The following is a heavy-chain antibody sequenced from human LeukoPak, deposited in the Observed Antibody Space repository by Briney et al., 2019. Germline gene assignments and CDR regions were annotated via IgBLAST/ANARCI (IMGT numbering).Heavy chain of an antibody. CDR2: ISTYNGNT. V-gene: IGHV1-18*04. CDR3: ARDFTVLRFLGDY. CDR1: GYTFSDYG. J-gene: IGHJ4*02. Sequence: ASVKVSCKASGYTFSDYGITWVRQAPAQGLAWMGWISTYNGNTDYAQKFQGRVTMTTDTSTNTAYLELRRLRSDDTAVYYCARDFTVLRFLGDYWGQGTLVTVSS. D-gene: IGHD3-3*01.